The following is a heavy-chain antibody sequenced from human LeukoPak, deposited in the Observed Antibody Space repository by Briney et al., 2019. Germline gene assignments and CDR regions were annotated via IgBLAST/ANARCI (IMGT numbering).Heavy chain of an antibody. Sequence: ASVKVSCKASGYTFTSYGISWVRQAPGQGLEWMGGIIPIFGTANYAQKFQGRVTITADESTSTAYMELSSLRSEDTAVYYCARYSYDSSDYYSTDAFDIWGQGTMVTVSS. CDR3: ARYSYDSSDYYSTDAFDI. D-gene: IGHD3-22*01. CDR1: GYTFTSYG. J-gene: IGHJ3*02. CDR2: IIPIFGTA. V-gene: IGHV1-69*13.